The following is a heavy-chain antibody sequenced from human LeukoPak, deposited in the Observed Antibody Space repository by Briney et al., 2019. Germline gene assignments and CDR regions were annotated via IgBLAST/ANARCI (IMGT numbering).Heavy chain of an antibody. Sequence: GGSLRLSCASSGFTFRNYGMHWVRQAPGKGLEWVAVISHDGGNVYYADSVRGRFTISRDNSKDTLYLQMNSLRAEDTAIYYCAAAHFGVDQYYYGMDVWGQGTTVTVSS. D-gene: IGHD3-3*01. CDR2: ISHDGGNV. CDR1: GFTFRNYG. CDR3: AAAHFGVDQYYYGMDV. J-gene: IGHJ6*02. V-gene: IGHV3-30*03.